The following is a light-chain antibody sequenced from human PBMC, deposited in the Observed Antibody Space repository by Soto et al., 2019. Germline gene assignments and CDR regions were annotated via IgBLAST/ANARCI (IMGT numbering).Light chain of an antibody. CDR2: GAS. CDR1: QSLSSNY. Sequence: ENVLTQSPGTLSLSPGERASLSCRASQSLSSNYVAWYQQKTGQAPRLLIDGASSRATGIPDRFSGSGSGTDFTLIISSLEPEDFPVYYCQQYGSFPLTFGGGTKVEIK. CDR3: QQYGSFPLT. V-gene: IGKV3-20*01. J-gene: IGKJ4*01.